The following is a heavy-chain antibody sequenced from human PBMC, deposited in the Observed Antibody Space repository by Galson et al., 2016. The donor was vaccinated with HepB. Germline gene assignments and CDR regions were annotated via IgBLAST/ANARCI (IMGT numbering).Heavy chain of an antibody. CDR1: GDNFPRHW. J-gene: IGHJ2*01. Sequence: QSGAEVTKPGESLKISCQGSGDNFPRHWIGWVRQMPGKGLEWMGIIYVGDSDTRYSPSFQGQVTISAARSTHTAYLQWSSLQASDTAIEYCAMAVRGELRLLEGVSSYWYVALWGRGTLVSVSS. CDR2: IYVGDSDT. CDR3: AMAVRGELRLLEGVSSYWYVAL. D-gene: IGHD3-10*01. V-gene: IGHV5-51*01.